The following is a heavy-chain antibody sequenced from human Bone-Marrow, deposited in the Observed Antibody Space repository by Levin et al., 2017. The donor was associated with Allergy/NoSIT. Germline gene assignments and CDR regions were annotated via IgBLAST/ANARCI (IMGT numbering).Heavy chain of an antibody. Sequence: GESLKISCAASGFTFSSYAMSWVRQAPGKGLEWVSGISGSGGSTYYADAVKGRFTISRDNSKNTLYLQMNSLRAEDTAIYYCAKSVGSSSSGRLSAADYWGQGTLVTVSS. CDR1: GFTFSSYA. J-gene: IGHJ4*02. CDR3: AKSVGSSSSGRLSAADY. D-gene: IGHD6-6*01. V-gene: IGHV3-23*01. CDR2: ISGSGGST.